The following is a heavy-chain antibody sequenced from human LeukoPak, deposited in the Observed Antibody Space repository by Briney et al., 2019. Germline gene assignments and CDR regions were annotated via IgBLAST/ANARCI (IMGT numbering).Heavy chain of an antibody. CDR2: IWYDGSNK. J-gene: IGHJ4*02. D-gene: IGHD3-10*01. CDR3: ARDRGVSPLDY. CDR1: GFTFSSYG. V-gene: IGHV3-33*01. Sequence: PGGSLRLSCAASGFTFSSYGMRWVRQAPGKGLEWVAVIWYDGSNKYYADSVKGRFTISRDNSKNTLYLQMNSLRAEDTAVYYCARDRGVSPLDYWGQGTLVTVSS.